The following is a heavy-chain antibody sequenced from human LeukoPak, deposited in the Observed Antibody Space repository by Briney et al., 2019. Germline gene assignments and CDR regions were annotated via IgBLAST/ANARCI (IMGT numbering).Heavy chain of an antibody. CDR3: ARAYTTLIRRGYSYYFDY. CDR1: GFTFSIYW. CDR2: IKQDGSEK. Sequence: GGSLRLSCAASGFTFSIYWMSWVRQAPGKGLEWVANIKQDGSEKYYVDSVKGRFTISRDNAKNSLYLQMNSLRAEDTAVYYCARAYTTLIRRGYSYYFDYWGQGTLVTVSS. J-gene: IGHJ4*02. D-gene: IGHD5-18*01. V-gene: IGHV3-7*01.